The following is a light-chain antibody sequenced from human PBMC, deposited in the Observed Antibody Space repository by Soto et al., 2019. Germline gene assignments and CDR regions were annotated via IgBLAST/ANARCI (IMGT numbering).Light chain of an antibody. J-gene: IGKJ4*01. Sequence: EIVLTQSPATLSLSPGERATLSCRASQSVSSYLAWHQQKPGQAPRLLIYDASNRATGSPARFSGSGSVTDFTLTISSLEPDDVAVYYGQQRSNWPLSFAGGTKVEIK. CDR1: QSVSSY. V-gene: IGKV3-11*01. CDR3: QQRSNWPLS. CDR2: DAS.